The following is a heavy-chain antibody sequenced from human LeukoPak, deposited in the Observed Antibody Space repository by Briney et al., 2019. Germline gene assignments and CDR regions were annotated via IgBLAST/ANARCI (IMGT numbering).Heavy chain of an antibody. J-gene: IGHJ4*02. V-gene: IGHV4-4*09. CDR2: IYTSRTT. Sequence: PSESLSLTCTVSGGSISSYYWSWIRQPPGKGREWVGYIYTSRTTNYNPSLNSRVTISVDTSNNQFSLKLTSVTAADTAVYYCARQKVVPYYFDYWGQGTLVTVSS. CDR1: GGSISSYY. CDR3: ARQKVVPYYFDY.